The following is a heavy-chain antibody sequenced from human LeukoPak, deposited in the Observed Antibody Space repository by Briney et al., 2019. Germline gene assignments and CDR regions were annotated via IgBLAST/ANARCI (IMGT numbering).Heavy chain of an antibody. J-gene: IGHJ5*02. CDR1: VGSFSGYY. Sequence: PSETLSLTCAVYVGSFSGYYWSWIRQPPGKGLEWIVEINHSGSTNYNPSLKSRVTISVDTSKNQFSLKLSSVTAADTAVYYCARGRYYHYVWGSYRYFSWFDPWGQGTLVTVSS. D-gene: IGHD3-16*02. CDR3: ARGRYYHYVWGSYRYFSWFDP. V-gene: IGHV4-34*01. CDR2: INHSGST.